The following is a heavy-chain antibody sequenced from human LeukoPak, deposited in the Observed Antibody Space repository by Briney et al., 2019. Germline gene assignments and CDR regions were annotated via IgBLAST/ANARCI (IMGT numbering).Heavy chain of an antibody. J-gene: IGHJ4*02. Sequence: ASVKVSCKASGGTFSSYAISWVRQAPGQGLEWMGWINTNTGNPTYAQGFTGRFVFSLDTSVSTAYLQISSLKAEDTAVYYCAVSLMRAPACPDYWGQGTLVTVSS. CDR2: INTNTGNP. CDR3: AVSLMRAPACPDY. CDR1: GGTFSSYA. D-gene: IGHD2-8*01. V-gene: IGHV7-4-1*02.